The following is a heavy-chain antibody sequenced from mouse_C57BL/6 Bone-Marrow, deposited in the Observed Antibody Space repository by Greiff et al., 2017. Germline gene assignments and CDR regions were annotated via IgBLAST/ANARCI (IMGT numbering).Heavy chain of an antibody. CDR1: GFNIKDDY. D-gene: IGHD2-3*01. V-gene: IGHV14-4*01. Sequence: VQLQQSGAELVRPGASVKLSCTASGFNIKDDYMHWVKQRPEQGLEWIGWIDPENGDTEYASKFQGKATITAYTSSNTAYLQLSSLTSEDTAVYYCTFDGPYYAMDYWGQGTSVTVSS. J-gene: IGHJ4*01. CDR2: IDPENGDT. CDR3: TFDGPYYAMDY.